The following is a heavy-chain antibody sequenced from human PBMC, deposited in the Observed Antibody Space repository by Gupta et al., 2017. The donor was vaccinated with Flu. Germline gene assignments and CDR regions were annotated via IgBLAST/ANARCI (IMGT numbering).Heavy chain of an antibody. D-gene: IGHD3-22*01. V-gene: IGHV3-23*01. CDR3: ARKAYYDSSGYFQAFDY. CDR2: ITGRGDIT. J-gene: IGHJ4*02. CDR1: TFSSYV. Sequence: TFSSYVVGWVRQAPGKGLEWVSVITGRGDITNYADSVKGRFTISRDNSKSTLYLQMNSLRAEDTAVYYCARKAYYDSSGYFQAFDYWGQGSLVTVSS.